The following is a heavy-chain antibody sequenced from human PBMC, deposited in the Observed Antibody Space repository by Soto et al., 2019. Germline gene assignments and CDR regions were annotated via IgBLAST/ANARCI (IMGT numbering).Heavy chain of an antibody. J-gene: IGHJ4*02. D-gene: IGHD5-18*01. V-gene: IGHV2-5*02. CDR3: ARRARVDAAIPFDY. CDR2: IYWDDDK. Sequence: QITLKESGPTLVKPTQTLTLTCTFSGFSFSTTGVGVGWIRQPPGKALEWLALIYWDDDKRYSPSLKTRLTIPKDTSKNQVVLTMTNMDPVDTATYYCARRARVDAAIPFDYWGQGTLVTVSS. CDR1: GFSFSTTGVG.